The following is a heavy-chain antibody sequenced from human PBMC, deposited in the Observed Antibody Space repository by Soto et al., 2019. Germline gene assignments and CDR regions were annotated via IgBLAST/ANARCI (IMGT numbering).Heavy chain of an antibody. CDR1: GGTFSSYA. CDR3: AGERLGDPRYPGMDV. D-gene: IGHD3-16*01. CDR2: IIPIFGTA. V-gene: IGHV1-69*01. Sequence: QVQLVQSGTEVKKPGSSVKVSCKASGGTFSSYAISWVRQAPVQGLEWMGGIIPIFGTANYALKFQGRVTITADESKHTAYMELSSPTSEDTAIYYCAGERLGDPRYPGMDVWGQGTTVTVSS. J-gene: IGHJ6*02.